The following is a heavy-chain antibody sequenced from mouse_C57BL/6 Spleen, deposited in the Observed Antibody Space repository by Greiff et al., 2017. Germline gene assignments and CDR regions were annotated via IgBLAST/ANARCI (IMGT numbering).Heavy chain of an antibody. Sequence: EVKLMESGPGLVKPSQSLSLTCSVTGYSITSGYYWNWIRQFPGNKLEWMGYISYDGSNNYNPSLKNRISITRYTSKNQFFLKLNSVTTEYTATYYCARGDYYAMDYWGQGTSVTVSS. J-gene: IGHJ4*01. V-gene: IGHV3-6*01. CDR2: ISYDGSN. CDR1: GYSITSGYY. CDR3: ARGDYYAMDY.